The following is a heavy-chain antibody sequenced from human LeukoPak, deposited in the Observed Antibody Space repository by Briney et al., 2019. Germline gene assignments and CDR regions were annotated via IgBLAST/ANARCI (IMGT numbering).Heavy chain of an antibody. V-gene: IGHV3-21*01. Sequence: PGGSLRLSCAVSGFTFNDYSMNWVRQAPGKGLVWVSAISSSGAYIYYADSVKGRFTISRDNSKNTLYLQMNSLRAEDTAVYYCARGNSSSVYYFDYWGQGTLVTVSS. CDR3: ARGNSSSVYYFDY. J-gene: IGHJ4*02. CDR2: ISSSGAYI. D-gene: IGHD6-13*01. CDR1: GFTFNDYS.